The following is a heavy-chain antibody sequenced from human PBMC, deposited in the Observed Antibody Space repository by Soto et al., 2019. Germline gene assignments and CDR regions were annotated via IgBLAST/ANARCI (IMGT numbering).Heavy chain of an antibody. Sequence: QVQLQESGPGLVKPSETLSLTCTVSGGSISSYYWSWIRQPPGKGLEWIGYIYYSGSTNYCPSLKRRVTISADPSKNQFSLKLSSVTAADTAVYYCARDLRGSTGCFDPWGQGTLVTVSS. CDR1: GGSISSYY. J-gene: IGHJ5*02. V-gene: IGHV4-59*01. CDR3: ARDLRGSTGCFDP. D-gene: IGHD1-7*01. CDR2: IYYSGST.